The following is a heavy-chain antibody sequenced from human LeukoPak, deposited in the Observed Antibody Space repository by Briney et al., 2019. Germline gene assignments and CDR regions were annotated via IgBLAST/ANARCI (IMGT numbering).Heavy chain of an antibody. CDR3: ARDTGSSGYEDYFDY. Sequence: GGSLRLSCAASGFTFSSYSMNWVRQAPGKGLEWVSSISSSSSYIYYADSVKGRFTISRDNAKNSLYLQMNSLRAEDTAVYYCARDTGSSGYEDYFDYWGQGTLVTVSS. D-gene: IGHD3-22*01. V-gene: IGHV3-21*04. J-gene: IGHJ4*02. CDR2: ISSSSSYI. CDR1: GFTFSSYS.